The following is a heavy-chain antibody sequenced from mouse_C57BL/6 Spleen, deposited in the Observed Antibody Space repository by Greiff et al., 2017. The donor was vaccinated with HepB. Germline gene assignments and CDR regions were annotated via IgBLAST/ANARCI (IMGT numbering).Heavy chain of an antibody. D-gene: IGHD1-1*01. Sequence: EVKVVESGGGLVKPGGSLKLSCAASGFTFSDYGMHWVRQAPEKGLEWVAYISSGSSTIYYADTVKGRFTISRDNAKNTLFLQMTSLRSEDTAMYYCARGHHYYGSSYWYFDVWGTGTTVTVSS. CDR2: ISSGSSTI. CDR3: ARGHHYYGSSYWYFDV. J-gene: IGHJ1*03. CDR1: GFTFSDYG. V-gene: IGHV5-17*01.